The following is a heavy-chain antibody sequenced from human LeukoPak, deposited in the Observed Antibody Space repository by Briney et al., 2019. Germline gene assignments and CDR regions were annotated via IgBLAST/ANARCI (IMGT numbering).Heavy chain of an antibody. D-gene: IGHD1-7*01. CDR2: IYYSGST. Sequence: SETLSLTCTVSGGSISSGGYYWSWIRQHLGKGLEWIGYIYYSGSTYYNPSLESRVIISVDTSKNQFSLKLSSVTAADTAVYYCVRDRELNYWGQGTLVTVSS. CDR3: VRDRELNY. V-gene: IGHV4-31*03. CDR1: GGSISSGGYY. J-gene: IGHJ4*02.